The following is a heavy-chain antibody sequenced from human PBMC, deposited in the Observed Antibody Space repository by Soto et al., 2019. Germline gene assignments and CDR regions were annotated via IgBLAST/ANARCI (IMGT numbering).Heavy chain of an antibody. CDR3: TTLITMIVVVNTGSPSPSDY. CDR2: IKSKADGGTT. V-gene: IGHV3-15*07. J-gene: IGHJ4*02. Sequence: PGGSLNLSCAPSGFPFSNASMNWVRQAPGKGLEWVGRIKSKADGGTTDYAAPVGGRFTITRGDSKNTLYLQMNSLKTEDTAVYYCTTLITMIVVVNTGSPSPSDYWGQGTLVTGS. CDR1: GFPFSNAS. D-gene: IGHD3-22*01.